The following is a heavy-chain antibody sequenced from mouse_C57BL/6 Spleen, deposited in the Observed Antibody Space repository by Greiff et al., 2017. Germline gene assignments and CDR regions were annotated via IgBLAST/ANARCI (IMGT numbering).Heavy chain of an antibody. V-gene: IGHV5-17*01. CDR2: ISSGSSTI. Sequence: EVQLVESGGGLVKPGGSLKLSCAASGFTFSDYGMHWVRQAPEKGLEWVAYISSGSSTIYYADTVKGRFTISRDNAKNTLFLQMTSLRSEDAAMYYCAGIYYGNYGSYAMDYWGQGTSVTVSS. D-gene: IGHD2-1*01. CDR3: AGIYYGNYGSYAMDY. CDR1: GFTFSDYG. J-gene: IGHJ4*01.